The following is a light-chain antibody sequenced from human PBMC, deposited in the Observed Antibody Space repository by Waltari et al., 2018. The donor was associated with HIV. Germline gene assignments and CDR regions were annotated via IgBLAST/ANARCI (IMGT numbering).Light chain of an antibody. Sequence: DIVMTQSPDSLAVSLGARATINCKSSHSVLYTSNSNNYLAWYQQKPGQPPKLLIYWASTREAGVPDRFSGSGSGTEFTLTISSLQAEDVAVYYCQQYYSTPITFGQGTRLGIK. J-gene: IGKJ5*01. V-gene: IGKV4-1*01. CDR2: WAS. CDR1: HSVLYTSNSNNY. CDR3: QQYYSTPIT.